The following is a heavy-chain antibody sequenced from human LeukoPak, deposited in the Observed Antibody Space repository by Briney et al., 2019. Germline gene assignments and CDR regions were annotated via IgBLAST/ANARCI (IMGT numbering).Heavy chain of an antibody. CDR2: ISGSGGTT. Sequence: GSLRLSCAASGFTFSSYAMSWVRQAPGKGLEWVSVISGSGGTTYSADSVRGRFTISRDNSKNTLYLQMNSLRAEDTAAYYCARERGNNGGNTNGYFDYWGQGTLVTVSS. CDR3: ARERGNNGGNTNGYFDY. D-gene: IGHD4-23*01. CDR1: GFTFSSYA. J-gene: IGHJ4*02. V-gene: IGHV3-23*01.